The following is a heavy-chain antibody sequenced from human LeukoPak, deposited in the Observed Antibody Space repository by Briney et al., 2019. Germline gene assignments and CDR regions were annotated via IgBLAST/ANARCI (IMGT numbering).Heavy chain of an antibody. Sequence: GGSLRLSCAASGFTFSSYSMNWVRQATGKGLEWVSYISSSSTIYYADSVKGRFTISRDNAKNSLYLQMNSLRAEDTAVYYCARDYYGSGSLNWFDPWGQGTLVTVSS. CDR3: ARDYYGSGSLNWFDP. D-gene: IGHD3-10*01. J-gene: IGHJ5*02. V-gene: IGHV3-48*01. CDR1: GFTFSSYS. CDR2: ISSSSTI.